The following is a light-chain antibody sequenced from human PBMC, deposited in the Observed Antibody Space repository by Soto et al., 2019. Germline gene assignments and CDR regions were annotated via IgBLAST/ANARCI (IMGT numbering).Light chain of an antibody. CDR3: AAWDDSLKGWV. J-gene: IGLJ3*02. CDR2: SNN. V-gene: IGLV1-44*01. CDR1: SSSVGSNS. Sequence: QTVVTQPPSASGTPGQRVTVSCSGSSSSVGSNSVSWYQHLPGTAPKLLIYSNNQRPSGVPDRFSASKSGTSASLAISGLQSEDEADYYCAAWDDSLKGWVFGGGTKLTVL.